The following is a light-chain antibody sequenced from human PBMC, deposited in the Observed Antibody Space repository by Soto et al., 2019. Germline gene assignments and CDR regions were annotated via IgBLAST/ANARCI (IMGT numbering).Light chain of an antibody. Sequence: EIVMTQSPATLSLSPGERATLSCRASQSVSSYLAWYQQKPGQAPRLLIYGASNRATGIPDRVSGSGSGTDFTLTINRLEPEDFAVYYCQQYGSSGTFGQGTKVDIK. J-gene: IGKJ1*01. CDR1: QSVSSY. CDR2: GAS. CDR3: QQYGSSGT. V-gene: IGKV3-20*01.